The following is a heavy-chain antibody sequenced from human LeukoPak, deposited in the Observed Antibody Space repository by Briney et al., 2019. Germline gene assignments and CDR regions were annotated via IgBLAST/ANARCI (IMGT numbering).Heavy chain of an antibody. D-gene: IGHD3-16*01. Sequence: SVKVSCKASGGTFSSYAISWVRQAPGQGLEWMGGIIRIFGTANYAQKFQGRVTITTDESTSTAYMELSSLRSEDTAVYYCARVRYDYVWGSYDYWGQGTLVTVSS. CDR2: IIRIFGTA. CDR3: ARVRYDYVWGSYDY. V-gene: IGHV1-69*05. J-gene: IGHJ4*02. CDR1: GGTFSSYA.